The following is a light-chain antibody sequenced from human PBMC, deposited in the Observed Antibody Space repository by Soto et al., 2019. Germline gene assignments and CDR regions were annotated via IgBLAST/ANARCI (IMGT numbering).Light chain of an antibody. J-gene: IGLJ7*01. V-gene: IGLV8-61*01. CDR2: STN. CDR3: VLYMGSGISV. CDR1: SGSVSTSYY. Sequence: QAVVTQEPSFSVSPGGTVTLTCGLSSGSVSTSYYPSWYQQTPGQAPRTLIYSTNTRSSGVPDRFSGSILGNKAALTITGAQADDESDYYCVLYMGSGISVCGGGTQLTVL.